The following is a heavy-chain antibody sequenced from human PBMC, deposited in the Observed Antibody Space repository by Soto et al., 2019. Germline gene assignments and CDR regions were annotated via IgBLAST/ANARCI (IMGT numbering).Heavy chain of an antibody. J-gene: IGHJ6*02. CDR3: ARVYYYGSGSSYYGMDV. D-gene: IGHD3-10*01. CDR2: IIPIFGTA. CDR1: GGTFSSYA. V-gene: IGHV1-69*06. Sequence: QVQLVQSGAEVKKPGSSVKVSCKASGGTFSSYAISWVRQAPGQGLEWMGGIIPIFGTANYGQKFQGRVTITADKSTSTAYMELSSLRSEDTAVYYCARVYYYGSGSSYYGMDVWGQGTTVTVSS.